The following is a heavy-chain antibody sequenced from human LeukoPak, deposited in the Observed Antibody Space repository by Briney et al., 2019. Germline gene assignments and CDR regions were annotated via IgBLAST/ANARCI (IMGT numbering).Heavy chain of an antibody. D-gene: IGHD3-3*02. CDR3: ARAQLASGTDY. CDR2: IYADGTT. J-gene: IGHJ4*02. CDR1: GFTVRYNS. Sequence: PGGSLRLSCAASGFTVRYNSMTWVRQAPRKGLEWVSTIYADGTTYYADSMKGRFTISRDNSKNTLDLQMNSLRAEDTAVYYCARAQLASGTDYWGQGTLVTVSS. V-gene: IGHV3-53*01.